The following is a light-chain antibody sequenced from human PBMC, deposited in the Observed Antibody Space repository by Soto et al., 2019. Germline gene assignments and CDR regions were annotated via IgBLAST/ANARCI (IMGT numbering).Light chain of an antibody. V-gene: IGKV1D-16*01. CDR2: AAS. J-gene: IGKJ1*01. CDR1: QGISSW. Sequence: ASVGDRVTITCRASQGISSWLAWYQQKPGXXPXXLIYAASSLQSGVPSRFSGSGSGTDFTLTINSLQPDDFATYYCQQYNPYSTFGQGTKVDI. CDR3: QQYNPYST.